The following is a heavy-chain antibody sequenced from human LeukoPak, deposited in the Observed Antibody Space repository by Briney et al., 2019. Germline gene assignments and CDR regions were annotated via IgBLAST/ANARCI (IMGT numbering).Heavy chain of an antibody. CDR3: AKGPGTWYYY. CDR1: GGSFCGYY. CDR2: INHSGST. D-gene: IGHD6-13*01. Sequence: KPSETLSLTCAVYGGSFCGYYWSWIRQPPGKGLEWIGEINHSGSTNYNPSLKSRVTISIDTSKNQFSLKLSSVTAADTALYYCAKGPGTWYYYWGQGTLVTVSS. V-gene: IGHV4-34*01. J-gene: IGHJ4*02.